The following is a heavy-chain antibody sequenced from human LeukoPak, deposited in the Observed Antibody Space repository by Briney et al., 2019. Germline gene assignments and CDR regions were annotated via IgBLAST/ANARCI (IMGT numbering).Heavy chain of an antibody. CDR1: GYTFNKYG. V-gene: IGHV1-18*01. Sequence: ASVKVPCKASGYTFNKYGISWVRQAPGQGLEWMGWISCYNGDTRYAQKFQGRVTMTTDTSTSTVHMELRSLRSEDTAVYYCARDGPRIAALGEDFDYWGQGTLVTVSS. D-gene: IGHD6-6*01. J-gene: IGHJ4*02. CDR3: ARDGPRIAALGEDFDY. CDR2: ISCYNGDT.